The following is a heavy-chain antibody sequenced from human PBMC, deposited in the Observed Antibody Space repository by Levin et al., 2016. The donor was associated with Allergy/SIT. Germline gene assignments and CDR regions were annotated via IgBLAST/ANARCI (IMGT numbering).Heavy chain of an antibody. J-gene: IGHJ5*02. CDR2: ISAYNGNT. Sequence: ASVKVSCKASGYNFTSYYIHWVRQAPGQGLEWMGWISAYNGNTNYAQKLQGRVTMTTDTSTSTAYMELRGLRSDDTAVYYCATAALTYCSSTSCYEWWFDPWGQGTLVTVSS. D-gene: IGHD2-2*01. V-gene: IGHV1-18*04. CDR1: GYNFTSYY. CDR3: ATAALTYCSSTSCYEWWFDP.